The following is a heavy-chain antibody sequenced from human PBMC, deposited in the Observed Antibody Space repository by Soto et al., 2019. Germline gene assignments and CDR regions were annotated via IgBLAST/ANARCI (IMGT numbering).Heavy chain of an antibody. J-gene: IGHJ4*02. CDR3: AKGHYDTADYYYSPADS. D-gene: IGHD3-22*01. CDR1: GFTFGTYA. CDR2: ISGSGDSSYYADSVKDIRT. Sequence: GGSLRLSCAASGFTFGTYAMTWVRQAPGRGLEWVSSISGSGDSSYYADSVKDIRTYYADSVKGRFTISRDNSKNSLYLQMNSLRPDDTAIYYCAKGHYDTADYYYSPADSWGQGTLVTVT. V-gene: IGHV3-23*01.